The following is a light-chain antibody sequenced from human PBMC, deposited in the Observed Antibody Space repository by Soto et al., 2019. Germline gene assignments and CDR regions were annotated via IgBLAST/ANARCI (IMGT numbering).Light chain of an antibody. CDR1: NNDIGGYNY. CDR2: DVT. CDR3: SSYTSSSTLQGV. V-gene: IGLV2-14*01. J-gene: IGLJ2*01. Sequence: QSALTQPASVSGSPGQSITISCTGTNNDIGGYNYVSWYQQHPGKAPKVMIYDVTDRPSGVSNRFSGSKSGNTASLTISGLQAEDEADYYCSSYTSSSTLQGVFGGGTKLTVL.